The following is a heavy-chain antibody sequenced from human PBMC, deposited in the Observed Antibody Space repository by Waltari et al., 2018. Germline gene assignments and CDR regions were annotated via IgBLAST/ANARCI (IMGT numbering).Heavy chain of an antibody. CDR2: ILPIFGTA. D-gene: IGHD5-12*01. CDR1: GGTFSSYA. Sequence: QVQLVQSGAEVKKPGSSVKVSCKASGGTFSSYAIRWVRQAPGKGLEWMGRILPIFGTANYAQKFQGRVTITADKSTITAYMELSSLRSEDTAVYYCARDQEVGATGFDYWGQGTLVTVSS. CDR3: ARDQEVGATGFDY. J-gene: IGHJ4*02. V-gene: IGHV1-69*08.